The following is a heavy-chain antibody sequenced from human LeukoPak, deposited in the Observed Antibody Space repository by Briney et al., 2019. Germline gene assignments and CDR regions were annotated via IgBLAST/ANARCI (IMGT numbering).Heavy chain of an antibody. CDR3: TTDGSTTLSNTFDY. V-gene: IGHV3-15*01. D-gene: IGHD1-26*01. CDR1: GFTFSDAW. J-gene: IGHJ4*02. CDR2: IKSRNRGETV. Sequence: NTGGSLRLSCAASGFTFSDAWMNWVRLAPGKGLEWVGRIKSRNRGETVDYAAPVKGRFTISRDDSKTTVYLQMNSLKTEDTAIYYCTTDGSTTLSNTFDYWGQGTLVTVSS.